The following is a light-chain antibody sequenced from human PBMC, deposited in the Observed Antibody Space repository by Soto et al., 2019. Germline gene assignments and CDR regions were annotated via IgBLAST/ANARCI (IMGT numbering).Light chain of an antibody. CDR1: SSDVGGYDY. Sequence: QSVVTQPASVSGSPGQSITISCTGTSSDVGGYDYVSWYQQYPGKAPRLIIYEVSSRPSGVSNRFSGSKSGNTASLTISGLLAEDEGDYFCSSFTGTSALILFGGGTQLTVL. CDR3: SSFTGTSALIL. CDR2: EVS. J-gene: IGLJ2*01. V-gene: IGLV2-14*01.